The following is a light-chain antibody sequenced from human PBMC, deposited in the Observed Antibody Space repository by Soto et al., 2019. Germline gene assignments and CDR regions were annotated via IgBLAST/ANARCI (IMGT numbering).Light chain of an antibody. J-gene: IGLJ1*01. CDR3: QSYDRSLSGSF. Sequence: QSVLTQPPSASGTPGQRVTISCSGSSSNIGNNYVYWYQQLPGTAPKLLIYRNTYRPSGVPDRFSGSRSATSASLTITGLQAEDEADYYCQSYDRSLSGSFFGTGTKLTVL. CDR2: RNT. V-gene: IGLV1-40*01. CDR1: SSNIGNNY.